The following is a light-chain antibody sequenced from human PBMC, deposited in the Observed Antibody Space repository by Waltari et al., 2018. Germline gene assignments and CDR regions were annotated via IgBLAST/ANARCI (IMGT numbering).Light chain of an antibody. V-gene: IGLV1-51*02. Sequence: QSVLTQPPSVSAAPGQRVTIPCSGGRPNIGTNYVSWYRQFPGTAPKLLIYEDSERPSGIPGRFSGSKSGTSATLDITGLQAGDEADYYCGTWDSSLSGAVFGGGTHLTVL. CDR2: EDS. CDR1: RPNIGTNY. CDR3: GTWDSSLSGAV. J-gene: IGLJ7*01.